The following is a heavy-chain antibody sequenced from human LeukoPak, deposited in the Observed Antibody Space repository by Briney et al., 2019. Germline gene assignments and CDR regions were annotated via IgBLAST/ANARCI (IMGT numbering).Heavy chain of an antibody. J-gene: IGHJ4*02. CDR3: ARAGYGDSDFDY. CDR2: IYTTRST. Sequence: PSETLSLTCTVSVDSLSIGSYYCSWIRQPAGRVRQWIVRIYTTRSTNYNSSRKLRVTISLATSKNQFSLKLSSVTAADTAVYYCARAGYGDSDFDYWGQGPLVSVSS. D-gene: IGHD4-17*01. CDR1: VDSLSIGSYY. V-gene: IGHV4-61*02.